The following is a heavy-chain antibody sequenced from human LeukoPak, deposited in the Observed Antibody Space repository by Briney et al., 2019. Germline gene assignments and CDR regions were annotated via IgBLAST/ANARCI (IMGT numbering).Heavy chain of an antibody. V-gene: IGHV3-48*01. D-gene: IGHD3-22*01. CDR1: GFTFSSYS. CDR2: ISSSSSTI. Sequence: GGSLRLSCAASGFTFSSYSMNWVRQAPGKGLEWVSYISSSSSTIYYADSVKGRFTISRDNAKNSLYLQMNSLRAEDTAVYYCARLRDSSGYYHLDYWGQGTLVTVSS. J-gene: IGHJ4*02. CDR3: ARLRDSSGYYHLDY.